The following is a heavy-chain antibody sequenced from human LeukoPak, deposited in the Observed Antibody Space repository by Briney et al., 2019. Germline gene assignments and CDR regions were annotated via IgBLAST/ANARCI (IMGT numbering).Heavy chain of an antibody. CDR3: ARRGYTYGLDY. CDR1: GFTFSAYA. CDR2: ISSNGGTT. V-gene: IGHV3-64*01. D-gene: IGHD5-18*01. Sequence: PGGSLRLSCAASGFTFSAYAMHWVRQAPGKGLEYVSAISSNGGTTSYANSVKGRFTIPRDNSKNTLYLQMGSLRAEDMAVYYCARRGYTYGLDYWGQGTLVTVSS. J-gene: IGHJ4*01.